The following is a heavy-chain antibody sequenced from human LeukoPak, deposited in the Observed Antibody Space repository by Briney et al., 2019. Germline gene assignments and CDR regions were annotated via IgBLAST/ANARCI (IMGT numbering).Heavy chain of an antibody. J-gene: IGHJ3*02. Sequence: GGSLRLSCAASGFTFSSYAMSWVRQAPGKGLEWVSAISGSGGSTYYADSVKGRFTISRDNSKNTLYLQMNSLRAEDTAVYHCAKDSTVENAFDIWGQGTMVTVSS. CDR1: GFTFSSYA. V-gene: IGHV3-23*01. CDR2: ISGSGGST. D-gene: IGHD4-23*01. CDR3: AKDSTVENAFDI.